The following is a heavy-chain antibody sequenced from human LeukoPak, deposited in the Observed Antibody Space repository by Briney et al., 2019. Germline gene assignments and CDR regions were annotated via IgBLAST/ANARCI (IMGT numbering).Heavy chain of an antibody. CDR3: ARSSIVVVPAASRPHRINWFDP. CDR2: IYYSGST. D-gene: IGHD2-2*01. V-gene: IGHV4-61*05. Sequence: PSETLSLTCTVSGGSISSSSYYWGWIRQPPGKGLEWIGYIYYSGSTNYNPSLKSRVTISVDTSKNQFSLKLSSVTAADTAVYCCARSSIVVVPAASRPHRINWFDPWGQGTLVTVSS. J-gene: IGHJ5*02. CDR1: GGSISSSSYY.